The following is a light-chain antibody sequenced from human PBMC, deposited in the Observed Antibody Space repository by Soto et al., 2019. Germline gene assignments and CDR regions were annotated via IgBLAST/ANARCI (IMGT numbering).Light chain of an antibody. CDR1: TSVNSTY. CDR3: QQYGSSPLT. CDR2: GAS. Sequence: EIVLALSPGSLSLSPGERAPLSCRASTSVNSTYLVWYQQKPGQPPRLLISGASTRATGIPARFSGSGSGTEFTLTISRLEPEDFAVYYCQQYGSSPLTFGQGTKVDIK. J-gene: IGKJ1*01. V-gene: IGKV3-20*01.